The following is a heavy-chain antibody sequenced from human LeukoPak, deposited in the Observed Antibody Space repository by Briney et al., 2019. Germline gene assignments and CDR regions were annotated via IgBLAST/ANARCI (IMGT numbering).Heavy chain of an antibody. J-gene: IGHJ4*02. CDR3: AREGGGLRSKTTFDY. D-gene: IGHD1/OR15-1a*01. CDR1: GGSISSGSYY. CDR2: IYTSGST. V-gene: IGHV4-61*02. Sequence: SETLSLTCTVSGGSISSGSYYWSWIRQPAGKGLEWIGRIYTSGSTNYNPSLKSRVTISVDTPKNQFSLKLSSVTAADTAVYYCAREGGGLRSKTTFDYWGQGTLVTVSS.